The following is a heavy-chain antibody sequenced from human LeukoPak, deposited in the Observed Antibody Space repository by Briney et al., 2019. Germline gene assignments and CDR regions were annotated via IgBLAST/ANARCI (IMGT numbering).Heavy chain of an antibody. V-gene: IGHV1-2*02. CDR1: GYTFTGYY. D-gene: IGHD5-18*01. CDR2: INPNSGGT. J-gene: IGHJ4*02. Sequence: ASVKVSCKASGYTFTGYYMHWVRQAPGQGLEWMGWINPNSGGTNYAQKFQGRVTMTRDTSISTAYMELSRLRSNDTAVYYCARVGVQLWLLGALFGDYYSDYWGQGTLVTVSS. CDR3: ARVGVQLWLLGALFGDYYSDY.